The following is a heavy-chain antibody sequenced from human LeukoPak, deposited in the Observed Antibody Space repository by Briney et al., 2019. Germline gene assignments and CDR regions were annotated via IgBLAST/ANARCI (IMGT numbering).Heavy chain of an antibody. Sequence: SQTLSPTCTVSGGSISSGGYYWSWIRQHPGKGLEWIGYIYYSGSTYYNPSLKSRVTISVDTSKNQFSLKLSSVTAADTAVYYCAREVGGYSSSWYDYWGQGTLVTVSS. CDR2: IYYSGST. CDR1: GGSISSGGYY. CDR3: AREVGGYSSSWYDY. D-gene: IGHD6-13*01. V-gene: IGHV4-31*03. J-gene: IGHJ4*02.